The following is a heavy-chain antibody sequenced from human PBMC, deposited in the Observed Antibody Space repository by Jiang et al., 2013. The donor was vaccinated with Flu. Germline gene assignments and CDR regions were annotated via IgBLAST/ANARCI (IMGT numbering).Heavy chain of an antibody. J-gene: IGHJ4*02. Sequence: TLSLTCAISGDSVSGHNVGWHWLRQSPSRGLEWLGRTYYRSQWFTDYPVSVQSRITINPDTSKNQFSLQLNSVTPEDTAVYYCARAMTVSGTYDYWGQGTLVSVSS. D-gene: IGHD6-19*01. CDR1: GDSVSGHNVG. CDR2: TYYRSQWFT. V-gene: IGHV6-1*01. CDR3: ARAMTVSGTYDY.